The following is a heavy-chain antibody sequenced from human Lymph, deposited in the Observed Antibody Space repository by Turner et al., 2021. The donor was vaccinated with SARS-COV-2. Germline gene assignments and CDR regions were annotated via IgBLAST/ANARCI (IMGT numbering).Heavy chain of an antibody. CDR2: ISGSGGDT. CDR3: AKGVRGAMIVVVIPYFDY. J-gene: IGHJ4*02. CDR1: GFTFSSYA. D-gene: IGHD3-22*01. V-gene: IGHV3-23*01. Sequence: EVQLLESGGGLVQPGGSLRLSWAASGFTFSSYAMSWVRQPPVKGLEWVSVISGSGGDTYYADSVKARFTISRDNSKNTLYLQMNSLRAEDTAVYYCAKGVRGAMIVVVIPYFDYWGQGTLVTVSS.